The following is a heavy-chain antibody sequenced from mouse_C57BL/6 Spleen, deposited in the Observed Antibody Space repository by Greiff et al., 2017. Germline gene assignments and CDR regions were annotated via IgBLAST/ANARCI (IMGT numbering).Heavy chain of an antibody. J-gene: IGHJ2*01. CDR1: GYAFSSYW. CDR3: ARGGGYYGSSYVFDY. V-gene: IGHV1-80*01. Sequence: QVQLQQSGAELVKPGASVKISCKASGYAFSSYWMNWVKQRPGKGLEWIGQIYPGDGDTNYNGKFKGKATLTADKSSSTAYMQLSSLTSEDSAVYFCARGGGYYGSSYVFDYWGQGTTLTVSS. D-gene: IGHD1-1*01. CDR2: IYPGDGDT.